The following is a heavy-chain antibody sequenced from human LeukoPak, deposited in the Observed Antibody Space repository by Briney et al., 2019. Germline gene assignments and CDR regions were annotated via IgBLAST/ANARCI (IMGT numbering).Heavy chain of an antibody. J-gene: IGHJ4*02. Sequence: SETLSLTCAVYGGSFSGYYWGWIRQPPEKGLEWIGNIYYSGSTHYNPSLKSRVTISIDTSKNQFSLKLSSVTAADTAVYYCARDGRFPPEVLPRYFDSWGQGTLVTVSS. CDR3: ARDGRFPPEVLPRYFDS. CDR2: IYYSGST. D-gene: IGHD1-14*01. CDR1: GGSFSGYY. V-gene: IGHV4-34*01.